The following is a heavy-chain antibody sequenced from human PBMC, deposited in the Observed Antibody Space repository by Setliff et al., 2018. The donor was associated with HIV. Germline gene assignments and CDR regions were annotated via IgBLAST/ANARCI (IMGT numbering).Heavy chain of an antibody. Sequence: GGSLRLSCAASGFTFSTYGMYWVRQAPGKGLEWVAVIWYDGSNKYYADSVKGRFTISRDNAKNSLYLQMNSLRAEDTAVYFCASTGLLLPRFGASYYYYGMDVWGQGTTVTVSS. J-gene: IGHJ6*02. CDR1: GFTFSTYG. CDR3: ASTGLLLPRFGASYYYYGMDV. V-gene: IGHV3-33*03. D-gene: IGHD3-10*01. CDR2: IWYDGSNK.